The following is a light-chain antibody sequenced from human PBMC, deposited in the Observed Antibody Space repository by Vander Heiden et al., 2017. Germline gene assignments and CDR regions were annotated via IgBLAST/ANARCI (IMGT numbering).Light chain of an antibody. CDR2: GEN. Sequence: SSALTQNPAVSVALAQTVRITCQGDSLNKFFANWYRQRPGQAPVLVLYGENNRPSGTPDRFSGSSSGNTASLTISEIQAEDEADYYCNSRDSSGNRVVFGGGTRLTVL. CDR1: SLNKFF. V-gene: IGLV3-19*01. J-gene: IGLJ2*01. CDR3: NSRDSSGNRVV.